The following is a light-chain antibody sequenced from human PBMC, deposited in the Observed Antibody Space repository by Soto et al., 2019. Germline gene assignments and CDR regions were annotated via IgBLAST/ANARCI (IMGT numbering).Light chain of an antibody. J-gene: IGKJ1*01. CDR3: QHHNSYSQT. Sequence: DIQLTQSPPTLSASVGDRVTITCRASQSIRYYLAWYQQLPGKAPKLLIYGASSLQSGVPSRFSGSGFGTEVSRTISSLQPDDFATYFCQHHNSYSQTFGQGTKVEIK. V-gene: IGKV1-5*01. CDR2: GAS. CDR1: QSIRYY.